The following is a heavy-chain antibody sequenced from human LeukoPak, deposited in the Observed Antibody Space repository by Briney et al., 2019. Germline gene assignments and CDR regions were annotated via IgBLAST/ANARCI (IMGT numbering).Heavy chain of an antibody. Sequence: GASVKVSCKASGYTFTSYDINWVRQATGQGLEWMGWMNPNSGNTGYAQKFQGRVTMTRNTSISTAYMELSSLRSEDTAVYYCARNYYGSGRTSYYYYYMDVWGKGTTVTISS. D-gene: IGHD3-10*01. J-gene: IGHJ6*03. V-gene: IGHV1-8*01. CDR1: GYTFTSYD. CDR2: MNPNSGNT. CDR3: ARNYYGSGRTSYYYYYMDV.